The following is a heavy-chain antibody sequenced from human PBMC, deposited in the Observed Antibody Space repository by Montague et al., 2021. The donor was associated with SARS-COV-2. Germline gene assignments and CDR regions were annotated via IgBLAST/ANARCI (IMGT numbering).Heavy chain of an antibody. CDR3: ASAFYGDHWAFDV. J-gene: IGHJ3*01. CDR2: ISYAGRT. CDR1: GGSISSPDYY. Sequence: SETLSLTCTVSGGSISSPDYYWGWIRQSPGKGLEWIGSISYAGRTYYNPSLRSRVSFSMDTSKNHFSLSLNSVTAADTAVYYCASAFYGDHWAFDVWGQGTMVTVSS. D-gene: IGHD3-3*02. V-gene: IGHV4-39*02.